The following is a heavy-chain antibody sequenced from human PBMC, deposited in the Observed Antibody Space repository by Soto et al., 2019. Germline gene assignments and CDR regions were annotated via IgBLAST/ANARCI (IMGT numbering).Heavy chain of an antibody. CDR1: GFTFSSYW. J-gene: IGHJ4*02. Sequence: GGSLRLSCAASGFTFSSYWVSWVRQAPGKGLEWVANIKQDGSGKYYVDSVKCRFTISRDNAKNSLYLQMNSLRAEDTAVYYCARRVYSSSPSDYWGQGTLVTVSS. CDR2: IKQDGSGK. CDR3: ARRVYSSSPSDY. V-gene: IGHV3-7*03. D-gene: IGHD6-13*01.